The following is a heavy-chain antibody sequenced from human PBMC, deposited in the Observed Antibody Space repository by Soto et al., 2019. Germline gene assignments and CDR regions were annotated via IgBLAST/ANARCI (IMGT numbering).Heavy chain of an antibody. CDR3: ATQRITIFGVVIPDAFDI. D-gene: IGHD3-3*01. Sequence: ASVKVSCKASGYTFTSYDINWVRQATGQGLEWMGWMNPNSGNTGYAQKFQGRVTMTRNTSISTAYMELSSLISEDTAVYYCATQRITIFGVVIPDAFDIWGQGTMVTVSS. CDR2: MNPNSGNT. J-gene: IGHJ3*02. V-gene: IGHV1-8*01. CDR1: GYTFTSYD.